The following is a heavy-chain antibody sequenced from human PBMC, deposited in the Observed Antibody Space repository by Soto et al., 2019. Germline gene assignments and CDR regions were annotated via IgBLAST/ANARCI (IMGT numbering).Heavy chain of an antibody. CDR3: ARDNGNYDLDY. CDR2: IYYSGSS. CDR1: GAFIRGHY. D-gene: IGHD1-7*01. Sequence: SETLSLTCTVSGAFIRGHYWSWIRQPPGQGLEWIGYIYYSGSSSYNPSLKSRVTISLDTSKSQFSLKLSSVTAADTAFYYCARDNGNYDLDYWGQGTLVTVSS. J-gene: IGHJ4*02. V-gene: IGHV4-59*11.